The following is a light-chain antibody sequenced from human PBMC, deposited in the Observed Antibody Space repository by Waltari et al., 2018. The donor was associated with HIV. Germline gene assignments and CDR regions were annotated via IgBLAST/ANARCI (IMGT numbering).Light chain of an antibody. J-gene: IGKJ4*01. V-gene: IGKV3-11*01. CDR1: QSTSKH. CDR3: QHRSNWLT. Sequence: EIVLTQSPATLSLSPGERATLSSGTSQSTSKHLTWYQQNPGQAPRHLLYDASTRATGIPARFSASGSGIDFTLTISSLEPEDVAVYYSQHRSNWLTFGGGTKVAIK. CDR2: DAS.